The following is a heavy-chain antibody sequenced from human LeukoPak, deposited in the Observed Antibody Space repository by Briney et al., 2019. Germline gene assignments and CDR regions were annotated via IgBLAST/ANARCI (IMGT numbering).Heavy chain of an antibody. CDR2: INSDGSST. D-gene: IGHD3-3*01. J-gene: IGHJ4*02. CDR1: GFTFSSYW. CDR3: ARDNYDFWSGPRYIDY. V-gene: IGHV3-74*01. Sequence: GGSLRLSCAASGFTFSSYWMHWVRQAPGKGLVWVSRINSDGSSTSYADSVKGRFTISRDNAKNSLYLQMNSLRAEDTAVYYCARDNYDFWSGPRYIDYWGQGTLVTVSS.